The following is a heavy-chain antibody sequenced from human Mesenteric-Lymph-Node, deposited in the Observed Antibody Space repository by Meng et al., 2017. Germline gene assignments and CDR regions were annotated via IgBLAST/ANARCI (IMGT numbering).Heavy chain of an antibody. J-gene: IGHJ5*02. Sequence: ASVKVSCKASGYTFTSYAMHWVRQAPGQRLEWMGWINAGNGNTKYSQKFQGRVTITRDTSASTAYMELSSLRSEDTAVYYCARDPGQQLAKIIGKWFDPWGQGTLVTVSS. CDR1: GYTFTSYA. CDR3: ARDPGQQLAKIIGKWFDP. V-gene: IGHV1-3*01. D-gene: IGHD6-13*01. CDR2: INAGNGNT.